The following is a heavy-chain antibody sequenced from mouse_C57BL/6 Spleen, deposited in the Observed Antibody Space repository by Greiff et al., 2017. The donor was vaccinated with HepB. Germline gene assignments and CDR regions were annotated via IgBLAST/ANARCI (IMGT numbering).Heavy chain of an antibody. Sequence: DVQLVESGGGLVKPGGSLKLSCAASGFTFSSYAMSWVRQTPEKRLEWVATISDGGSYTYYPDNVKGRFTISRDNAKNNLYLQMSHRKSEDTAMYYWSRDPITTVNWYFDVWGTGTTVTVSS. CDR1: GFTFSSYA. CDR2: ISDGGSYT. J-gene: IGHJ1*03. V-gene: IGHV5-4*01. CDR3: SRDPITTVNWYFDV. D-gene: IGHD1-1*01.